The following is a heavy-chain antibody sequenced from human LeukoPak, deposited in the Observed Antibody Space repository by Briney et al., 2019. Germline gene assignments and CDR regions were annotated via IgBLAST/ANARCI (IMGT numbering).Heavy chain of an antibody. V-gene: IGHV3-30*04. CDR1: GFTFSNYA. CDR2: ISYDGSVE. J-gene: IGHJ4*02. Sequence: GGSLRLSCAASGFTFSNYAMHWVRQAPGKGLEWVALISYDGSVEKSAASVKGRFTISRDNSKNTLYLQMNSLRIEDTAVCYCARALGSSWDSSLDSWGQGTLVPVSS. D-gene: IGHD6-13*01. CDR3: ARALGSSWDSSLDS.